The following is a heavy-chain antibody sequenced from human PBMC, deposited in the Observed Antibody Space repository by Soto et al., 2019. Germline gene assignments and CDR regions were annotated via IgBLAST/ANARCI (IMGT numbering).Heavy chain of an antibody. CDR1: EYSFTTYW. CDR2: IYPGDSDT. V-gene: IGHV5-51*01. D-gene: IGHD1-26*01. J-gene: IGHJ3*02. Sequence: PGESLKICCKASEYSFTTYWIGWVGQMPGKGLEWMGIIYPGDSDTRYSPSFQGQVTISADKSISTAYLQWSSLKASDTAMYYCARHRVGARFDAFDIWGQGTMVTVSS. CDR3: ARHRVGARFDAFDI.